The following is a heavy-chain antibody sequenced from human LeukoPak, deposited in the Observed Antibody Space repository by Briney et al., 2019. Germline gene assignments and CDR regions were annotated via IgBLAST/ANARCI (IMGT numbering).Heavy chain of an antibody. CDR3: AKSNGYGLVDI. V-gene: IGHV4-38-2*02. CDR2: IFYSGST. Sequence: SETLSLTCTVSGYSISSGYYWGWVRQPPGKGLEWIGNIFYSGSTYYSPSLKSRVTISLDTSRNQFSLKLNSVTAADTAVYYCAKSNGYGLVDIWGQGTMVTVSS. J-gene: IGHJ3*02. D-gene: IGHD3-10*01. CDR1: GYSISSGYY.